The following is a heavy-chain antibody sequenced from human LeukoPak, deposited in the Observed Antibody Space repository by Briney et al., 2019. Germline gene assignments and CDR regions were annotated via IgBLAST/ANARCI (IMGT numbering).Heavy chain of an antibody. D-gene: IGHD5-24*01. CDR2: IIPILGIA. CDR1: GGTFSSYT. J-gene: IGHJ4*02. CDR3: ARERDGYNFPFDY. V-gene: IGHV1-69*04. Sequence: SVKVSCKASGGTFSSYTISWVRQAPGQVLEWMGRIIPILGIANYAQKFQGRVTITADKSTSTAYMELSSLRSEDTAVYYCARERDGYNFPFDYWGQGTLVTVSS.